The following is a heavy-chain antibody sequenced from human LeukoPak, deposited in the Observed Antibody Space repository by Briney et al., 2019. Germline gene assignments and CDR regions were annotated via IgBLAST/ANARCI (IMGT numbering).Heavy chain of an antibody. CDR1: GGSISSGSYY. CDR3: AREYCSSTSCYTSDAFDI. Sequence: SETLSLTCTVSGGSISSGSYYWSWIRQPAGKGLEWIGRIYTSGSTDYNPSLKGRVTISVDTSKNQFSLKLSSVTAADTAVYYCAREYCSSTSCYTSDAFDIWGQGTMVTVSS. J-gene: IGHJ3*02. V-gene: IGHV4-61*02. D-gene: IGHD2-2*02. CDR2: IYTSGST.